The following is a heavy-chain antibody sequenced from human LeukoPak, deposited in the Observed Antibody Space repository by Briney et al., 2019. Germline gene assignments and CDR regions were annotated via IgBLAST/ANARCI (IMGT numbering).Heavy chain of an antibody. CDR1: GDSISSYY. V-gene: IGHV4-59*08. CDR2: FHYSGSV. Sequence: SETLSLTCTVSGDSISSYYWSWIRQPPGKGLEWIAYFHYSGSVTYNPSLKSRVTISMDTSKNQFSLKLNSVTAADTAVYYCAGGDNESTGYYGAFDIWGQGTMVTVSS. CDR3: AGGDNESTGYYGAFDI. J-gene: IGHJ3*02. D-gene: IGHD3-22*01.